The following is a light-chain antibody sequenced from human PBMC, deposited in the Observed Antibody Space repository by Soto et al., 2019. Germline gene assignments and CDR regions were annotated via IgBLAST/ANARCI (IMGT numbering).Light chain of an antibody. CDR3: CSYAGSHTWA. CDR2: DVS. Sequence: QSVLTQPRSVSGSPGQSVTMSCTGTSSDVGAYNYVSWYQQYPGKAPKLMISDVSKRPSGVPDRFSGSKSGNTASLTISGLQAEDEADYHCCSYAGSHTWAFGGGTKVTVL. CDR1: SSDVGAYNY. J-gene: IGLJ3*02. V-gene: IGLV2-11*01.